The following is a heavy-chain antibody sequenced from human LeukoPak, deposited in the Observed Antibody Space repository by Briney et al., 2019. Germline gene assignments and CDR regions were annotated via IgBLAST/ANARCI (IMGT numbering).Heavy chain of an antibody. J-gene: IGHJ4*02. CDR2: ISYSGST. Sequence: SETLSLTCTVSGVSIVRHYWIWIRQPPGKGLEWIGHISYSGSTNYNPSLKSRVTISVDTSKNQVSLRLTSVTAADTAVYYCAREAFGVFGVVKPIHYWGQGILVTVSA. V-gene: IGHV4-59*11. CDR1: GVSIVRHY. D-gene: IGHD3-3*01. CDR3: AREAFGVFGVVKPIHY.